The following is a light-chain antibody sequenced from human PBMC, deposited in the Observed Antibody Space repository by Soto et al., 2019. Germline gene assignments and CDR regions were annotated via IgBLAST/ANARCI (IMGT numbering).Light chain of an antibody. CDR1: NRDIGAYNL. CDR3: SSYTTTSTLL. J-gene: IGLJ3*02. CDR2: GVR. Sequence: QSALTQPASVSGSLGQSITISCTGSNRDIGAYNLVSWYQQYPDTAPKLIIYGVRNRPSGVSYRFTGSRSGNTASLTISALQADDESTFYCSSYTTTSTLLFGGGTTVTVL. V-gene: IGLV2-14*01.